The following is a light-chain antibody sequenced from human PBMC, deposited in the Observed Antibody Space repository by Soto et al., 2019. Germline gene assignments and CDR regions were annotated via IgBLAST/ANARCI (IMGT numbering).Light chain of an antibody. CDR2: AAS. CDR1: QGISSD. Sequence: DIQLTQSPSFLSASVGDRVTITCRASQGISSDLAWYQRKPGKAPKVLIYAASTLQGGVSSRFSGSGSGTEFTLTISSLQPEDFATYFCQQLNSYPITFGGGTKVEIK. CDR3: QQLNSYPIT. V-gene: IGKV1-9*01. J-gene: IGKJ4*01.